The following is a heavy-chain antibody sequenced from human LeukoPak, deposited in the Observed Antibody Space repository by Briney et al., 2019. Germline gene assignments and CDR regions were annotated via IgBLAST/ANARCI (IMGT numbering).Heavy chain of an antibody. CDR1: GFTFSNYA. D-gene: IGHD2-15*01. J-gene: IGHJ3*02. CDR3: ALYCSGGSCYSIGGAFDS. V-gene: IGHV3-23*01. CDR2: ISRSGTDT. Sequence: GGSLRLSCAASGFTFSNYAMSWVRLAPGTGLEWVSAISRSGTDTDYADSVKGRFTISRDNSRNTLYLQMNSLRAEDTAVYFCALYCSGGSCYSIGGAFDSWGQGTLVTVSS.